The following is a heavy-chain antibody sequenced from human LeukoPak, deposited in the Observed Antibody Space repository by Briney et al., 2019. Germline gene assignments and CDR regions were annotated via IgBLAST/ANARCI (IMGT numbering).Heavy chain of an antibody. Sequence: SETLSRTCTVSGGSISNYYWSWIRQPAGKGLEWIGRIYTSASTNYNPSLKSRVTLSVDASKNQFSLRLSSLTAADTAVYYCARGRYCSATICSGGDAFDIWGQGTVVPVSS. J-gene: IGHJ3*02. CDR1: GGSISNYY. CDR2: IYTSAST. D-gene: IGHD5-24*01. CDR3: ARGRYCSATICSGGDAFDI. V-gene: IGHV4-4*07.